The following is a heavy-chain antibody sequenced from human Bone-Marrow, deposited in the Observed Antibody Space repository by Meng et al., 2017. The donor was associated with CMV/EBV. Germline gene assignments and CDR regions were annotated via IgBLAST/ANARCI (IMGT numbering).Heavy chain of an antibody. J-gene: IGHJ4*02. Sequence: GSLRLSCTVSGGSVSSGSYYWSWIRQPPGKGLEWIGYIYYSGSTNYNPSLKSRVTISVDTSKNQFSLKLSSVTAADTAVYYCARGRVAVAGIAPNFDYWGQGTLVTVSS. CDR1: GGSVSSGSYY. CDR3: ARGRVAVAGIAPNFDY. D-gene: IGHD6-19*01. CDR2: IYYSGST. V-gene: IGHV4-61*01.